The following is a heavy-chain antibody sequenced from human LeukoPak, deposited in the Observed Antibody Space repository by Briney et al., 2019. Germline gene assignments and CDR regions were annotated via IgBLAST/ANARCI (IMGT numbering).Heavy chain of an antibody. V-gene: IGHV3-21*01. CDR2: ISSSSSYI. CDR3: ARDKGGIAAAGRDY. Sequence: GGSLRLSCAASGFTFSSYSMNWVRQAPGKGLEWVSPISSSSSYIYYADSVKGRFTISRDNAKNSLYLQMNSLRAEDTAVYYCARDKGGIAAAGRDYWGQGTLVTVSS. CDR1: GFTFSSYS. D-gene: IGHD6-13*01. J-gene: IGHJ4*02.